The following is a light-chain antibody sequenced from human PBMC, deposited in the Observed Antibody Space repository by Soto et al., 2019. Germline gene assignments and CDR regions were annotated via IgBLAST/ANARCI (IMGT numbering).Light chain of an antibody. CDR3: QQYKNWPPIT. J-gene: IGKJ5*01. CDR2: GAS. CDR1: QSVSSSY. V-gene: IGKV3D-15*01. Sequence: EIVLTQSPGTLSLSPGERATLSCRSTQSVSSSYLAWYQQKPGQAPRLLIYGASSRATGIPARFSGTGSGTEFTLNISSLQSEDFAVYYCQQYKNWPPITFGQGKRLEI.